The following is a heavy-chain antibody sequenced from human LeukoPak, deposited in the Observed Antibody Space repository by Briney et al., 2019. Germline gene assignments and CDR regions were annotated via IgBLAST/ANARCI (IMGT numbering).Heavy chain of an antibody. J-gene: IGHJ6*04. D-gene: IGHD2-2*01. CDR1: GFTFSSYG. CDR2: ISYDGSNK. CDR3: AKDSPRAFLGVVPAAMDV. Sequence: GGSLRLSCAASGFTFSSYGMHWVRQAPGKGLEWVAVISYDGSNKYYADSVKGRFTISRDNSKNTLYLQMNSLRAEDTAVYDCAKDSPRAFLGVVPAAMDVWGKGTTVTVSS. V-gene: IGHV3-30*18.